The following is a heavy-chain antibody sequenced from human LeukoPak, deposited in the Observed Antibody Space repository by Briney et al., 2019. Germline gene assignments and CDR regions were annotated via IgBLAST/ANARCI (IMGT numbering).Heavy chain of an antibody. J-gene: IGHJ4*02. CDR1: GFTFTSYW. V-gene: IGHV5-51*01. CDR2: LSPGNSDT. Sequence: GGSLPISRRGSGFTFTSYWIGWGRQEHGKGRGGMGILSPGNSDTRYSPSFQGQATISADKSISTAYLQLSSLKASDTAMYYCARCPSGGSCEIFDYWGQGTLVTVSS. CDR3: ARCPSGGSCEIFDY. D-gene: IGHD2-15*01.